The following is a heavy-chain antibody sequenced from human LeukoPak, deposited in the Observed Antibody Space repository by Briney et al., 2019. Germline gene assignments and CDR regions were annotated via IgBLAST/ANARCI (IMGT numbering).Heavy chain of an antibody. V-gene: IGHV3-74*01. CDR3: ARDLGYSSGWYLY. J-gene: IGHJ4*02. Sequence: GGSLRLSCAASGIIFSNYWMHWVRQAPGKGLVWVSRINRDGSSTSYADSVKGRFTISRDNAKNTLYLQMNSLRAEDTAVYYCARDLGYSSGWYLYWGQGTLVTVSS. CDR1: GIIFSNYW. CDR2: INRDGSST. D-gene: IGHD6-19*01.